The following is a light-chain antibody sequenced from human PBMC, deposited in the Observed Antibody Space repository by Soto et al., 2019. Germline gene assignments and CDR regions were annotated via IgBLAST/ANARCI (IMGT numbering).Light chain of an antibody. CDR1: QSISSW. CDR2: DAS. Sequence: GDRVTITCRASQSISSWLAWYQQKPGKAPKLLIYDASSLESGVPSRFSGSESGTEFTLTISGLQPGDSATYYCQQYNSYSPTFGQGTKVEVK. V-gene: IGKV1-5*01. J-gene: IGKJ1*01. CDR3: QQYNSYSPT.